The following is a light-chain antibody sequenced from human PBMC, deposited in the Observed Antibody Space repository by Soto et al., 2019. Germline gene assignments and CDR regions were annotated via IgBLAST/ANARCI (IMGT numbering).Light chain of an antibody. CDR2: QDD. CDR1: KLGQTY. V-gene: IGLV3-1*01. CDR3: QAWDTTVV. J-gene: IGLJ2*01. Sequence: SYELTQPPSVSVSPGQTATITCSGDKLGQTYASCYQQKPGQSPVLVIYQDDKRPSWIPERFSGSNSGDTATLTISETQAMDEADYYCQAWDTTVVFGGGTKLTVL.